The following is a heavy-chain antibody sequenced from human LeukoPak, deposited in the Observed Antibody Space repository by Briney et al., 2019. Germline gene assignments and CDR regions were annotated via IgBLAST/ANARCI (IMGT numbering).Heavy chain of an antibody. D-gene: IGHD5/OR15-5a*01. CDR2: IRSKEYSYAT. CDR3: ARRVGDSYFYSMDL. CDR1: GFTFSASP. V-gene: IGHV3-73*01. Sequence: GGSLRLSCAASGFTFSASPIHWVRQASGKGLEWVGRIRSKEYSYATTCAESMKGRCSVSRDDSQNTAFLQLSDLKTEDTAVYYCARRVGDSYFYSMDLWGQGTPVTVSS. J-gene: IGHJ6*02.